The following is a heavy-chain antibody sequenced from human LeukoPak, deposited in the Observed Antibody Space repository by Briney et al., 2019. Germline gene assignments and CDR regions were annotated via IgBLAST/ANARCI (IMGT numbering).Heavy chain of an antibody. CDR1: GFSFSVFW. CDR3: ARAPVYYDETRGYLKISNWYFDL. J-gene: IGHJ2*01. CDR2: IKTDGSIT. V-gene: IGHV3-74*01. Sequence: GGSLRLSCAASGFSFSVFWMHWVRQVPGKGPVWVSRIKTDGSITDYADSVKGRFTISRDNAKNTLYLQMNSLRAEDTAVYYCARAPVYYDETRGYLKISNWYFDLWGRGTLVTVSS. D-gene: IGHD3-22*01.